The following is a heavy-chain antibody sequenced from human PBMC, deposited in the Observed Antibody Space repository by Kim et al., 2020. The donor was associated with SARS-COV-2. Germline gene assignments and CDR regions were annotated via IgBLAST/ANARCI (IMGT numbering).Heavy chain of an antibody. CDR2: ISNSGTT. J-gene: IGHJ6*01. CDR3: ARDAYYCSSTSCYPYYG. D-gene: IGHD2-2*01. CDR1: GGSISSSSYY. Sequence: SETLSLTCTVSGGSISSSSYYWGWIRQPPGQGLEWIGSISNSGTTYYNPSLKSRVTISVDSSKNKFSLNLTSVTAADTAVYFCARDAYYCSSTSCYPYYG. V-gene: IGHV4-39*07.